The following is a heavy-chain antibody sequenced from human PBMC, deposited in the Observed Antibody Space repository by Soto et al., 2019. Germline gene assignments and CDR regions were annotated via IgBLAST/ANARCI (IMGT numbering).Heavy chain of an antibody. V-gene: IGHV4-39*01. CDR2: VYYSGSA. Sequence: PSETLSLTCTVSGGSISSNNYFWGWIRQPPGKGLEWIGSVYYSGSAYYNPSLQSRVTISVDTSKNQFSLKLSSVTDADTAVYHCGRRHRAYVPWSQGPRAPV. CDR3: GRRHRAYVP. D-gene: IGHD3-16*01. CDR1: GGSISSNNYF. J-gene: IGHJ5*02.